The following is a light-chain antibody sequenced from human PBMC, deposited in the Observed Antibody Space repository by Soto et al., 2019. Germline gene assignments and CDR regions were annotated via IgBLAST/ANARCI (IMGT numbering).Light chain of an antibody. CDR2: DAS. CDR1: QSVNSN. V-gene: IGKV3-15*01. Sequence: EIMMTQSPATLSVSPGERAALSCRASQSVNSNFAWYQQRPGQAPRLLIYDASTRATDIPARFSGSGSGIEFTLTISSLQSEDFAVYYCQQYNNWPYTFGQGTKVEIK. J-gene: IGKJ2*01. CDR3: QQYNNWPYT.